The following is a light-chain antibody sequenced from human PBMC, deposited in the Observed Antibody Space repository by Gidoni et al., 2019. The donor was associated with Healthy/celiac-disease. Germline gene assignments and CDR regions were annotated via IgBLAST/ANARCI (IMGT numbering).Light chain of an antibody. CDR3: QQYGSSPYT. Sequence: IVFTQSPGTLSLSPGERATLSCRASQSVSSSYLAWYQQKPGQAPRLLIYGASSRATGIPDRFSGSGSGTDCTLTSSRLEPEDFAVYYCQQYGSSPYTFGQGTKLEIK. CDR2: GAS. V-gene: IGKV3-20*01. CDR1: QSVSSSY. J-gene: IGKJ2*01.